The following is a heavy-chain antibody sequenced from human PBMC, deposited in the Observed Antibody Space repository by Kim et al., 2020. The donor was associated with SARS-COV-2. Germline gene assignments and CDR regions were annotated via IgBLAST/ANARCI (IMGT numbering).Heavy chain of an antibody. CDR2: INTNTGNP. J-gene: IGHJ4*02. CDR3: ARGGSEDYYGSGSYFYFDY. D-gene: IGHD3-10*01. Sequence: ASVKVSCKASGYTFTSYAMNWVRQAPGQGLEWMGWINTNTGNPTYAQGFTGRFVFSLDTSVSTAYLQISSLKAEDTAVYYCARGGSEDYYGSGSYFYFDYWGQGTLVTVSS. V-gene: IGHV7-4-1*02. CDR1: GYTFTSYA.